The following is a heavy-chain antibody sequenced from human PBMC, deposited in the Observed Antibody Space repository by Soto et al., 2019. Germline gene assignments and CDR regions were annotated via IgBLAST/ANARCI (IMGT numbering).Heavy chain of an antibody. CDR2: ISGSGGST. V-gene: IGHV3-23*01. CDR3: TEDHVKGIQVAGDEY. J-gene: IGHJ4*02. Sequence: GSLRISCAASVFTYSSYPMSWVHQTPGKGLEWVSAISGSGGSTYYADSVKGRFTISRDNSKNTLYLRMNSLRAEDTALYYCTEDHVKGIQVAGDEYWGQGTLVIVFS. CDR1: VFTYSSYP. D-gene: IGHD6-19*01.